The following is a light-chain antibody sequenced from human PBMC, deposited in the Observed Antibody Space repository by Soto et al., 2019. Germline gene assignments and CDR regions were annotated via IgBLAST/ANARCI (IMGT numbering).Light chain of an antibody. CDR2: AAS. CDR1: QGISSS. CDR3: QQLNSYPVT. Sequence: THSPATLSVSPVERVNLSCSASQGISSSLAWYQQKPGKAPKLLIFAASTLQSGVPSRFSGSGSGTDFTLTISSLQPEDFATYYRQQLNSYPVTFGGGTKVDIK. J-gene: IGKJ4*01. V-gene: IGKV1-9*01.